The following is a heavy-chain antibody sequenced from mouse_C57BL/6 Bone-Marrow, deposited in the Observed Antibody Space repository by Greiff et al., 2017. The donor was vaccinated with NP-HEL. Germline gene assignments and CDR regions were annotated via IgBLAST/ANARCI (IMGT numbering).Heavy chain of an antibody. CDR2: ISSGSSTI. J-gene: IGHJ4*01. CDR3: AKIYYDYDGAMDY. CDR1: GFTFSDYG. V-gene: IGHV5-17*01. D-gene: IGHD2-4*01. Sequence: DVKLVESGGGLVKPGGSLKLSCAASGFTFSDYGMHWVRQAPEKGLEWVAYISSGSSTIYYADTVKGRFTISRDNAKTTLFLQMTSLRSEDTAMYYCAKIYYDYDGAMDYWGQGTSVTVSS.